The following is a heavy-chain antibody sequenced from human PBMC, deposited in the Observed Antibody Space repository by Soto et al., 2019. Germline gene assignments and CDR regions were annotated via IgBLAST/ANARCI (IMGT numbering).Heavy chain of an antibody. V-gene: IGHV3-9*01. D-gene: IGHD3-3*01. Sequence: EVQLVESGGRLVQPGRSLRLSCVGTGLNFDDFAMHWVRQAPGKGLEWVAGITWNSRVLAYADSVKGRFTISRDNARKSLYLQMDSLRDEDTALYYCAKGRYDFWSPDYFASWGQGTLVTVSS. J-gene: IGHJ4*02. CDR3: AKGRYDFWSPDYFAS. CDR2: ITWNSRVL. CDR1: GLNFDDFA.